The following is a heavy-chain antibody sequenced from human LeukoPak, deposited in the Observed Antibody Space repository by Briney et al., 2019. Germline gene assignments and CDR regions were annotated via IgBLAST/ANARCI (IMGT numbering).Heavy chain of an antibody. Sequence: SVKVSCKASGGTFSSYAISWVRQAPGQGLEGMGGIIPIFGTANYAQKFQGRVTITADESTSTAYMELSSLRSEDTAVYYCARDPALYDSSGYLFDYWGQGTLVTVSS. D-gene: IGHD3-22*01. J-gene: IGHJ4*02. CDR1: GGTFSSYA. CDR3: ARDPALYDSSGYLFDY. CDR2: IIPIFGTA. V-gene: IGHV1-69*13.